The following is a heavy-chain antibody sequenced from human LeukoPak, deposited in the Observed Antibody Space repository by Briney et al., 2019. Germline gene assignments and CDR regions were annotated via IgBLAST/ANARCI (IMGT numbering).Heavy chain of an antibody. CDR2: IYTSGST. D-gene: IGHD3-22*01. CDR3: ARGPYKYDGSGAFDI. V-gene: IGHV4-4*08. CDR1: GFTFSSYW. J-gene: IGHJ3*02. Sequence: LRLSCAASGFTFSSYWMSWVRQAPGKGLEWIGRIYTSGSTNYNPSLKSRVTISVDTSKKQFSLKLTSVTAADTAVYYCARGPYKYDGSGAFDIWGQGTMVTVSS.